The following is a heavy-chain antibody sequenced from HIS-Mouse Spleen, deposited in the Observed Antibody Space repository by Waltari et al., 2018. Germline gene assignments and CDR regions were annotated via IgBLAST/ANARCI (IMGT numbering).Heavy chain of an antibody. CDR1: GFPFGCYS. V-gene: IGHV3-21*01. D-gene: IGHD7-27*01. Sequence: EVQLVQSGGGLVKPGGSLRLSCAASGFPFGCYSRNWVRQAPGKGLEWVSSISSSSSYIYYADSVKGRFTISRDNAKNSLYLQMNSLRAEDTAVYYCARRLLTGDAFDIWGQGTMVTVSS. CDR2: ISSSSSYI. J-gene: IGHJ3*02. CDR3: ARRLLTGDAFDI.